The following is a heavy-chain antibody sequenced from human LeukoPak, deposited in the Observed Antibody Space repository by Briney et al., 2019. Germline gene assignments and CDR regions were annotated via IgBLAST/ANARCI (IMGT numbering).Heavy chain of an antibody. CDR2: ISGSVGRT. V-gene: IGHV3-23*01. J-gene: IGHJ4*02. D-gene: IGHD3-10*01. CDR1: GFNFDNSA. CDR3: AKVGWDYGSGSYSL. Sequence: GGSLRLSCAASGFNFDNSAMNWVRQAPGKGLEWVSGISGSVGRTNYADSVKGRFTISRDNSKNTLHLQMNSLRAEDTAVYYCAKVGWDYGSGSYSLWGQGTLVTVSS.